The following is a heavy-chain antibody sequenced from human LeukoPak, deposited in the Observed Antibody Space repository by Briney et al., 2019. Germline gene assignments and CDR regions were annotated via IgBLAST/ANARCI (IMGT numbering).Heavy chain of an antibody. D-gene: IGHD1-1*01. CDR3: ARNWKYYFDY. Sequence: SETLSLTCTVSGGCISSSSYYWGWIRQPPGKGLEWIGSIYYSGSTYYNPSLKSRVTISVDTSKNQFSLKLSSVTAADTAVYYCARNWKYYFDYWGQGTLVTVSS. CDR1: GGCISSSSYY. CDR2: IYYSGST. J-gene: IGHJ4*02. V-gene: IGHV4-39*07.